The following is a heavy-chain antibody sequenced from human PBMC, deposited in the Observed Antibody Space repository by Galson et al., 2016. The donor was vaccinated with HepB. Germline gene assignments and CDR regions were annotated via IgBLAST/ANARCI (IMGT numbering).Heavy chain of an antibody. D-gene: IGHD3-16*01. V-gene: IGHV3-23*01. J-gene: IGHJ4*02. CDR1: GFSFSISG. CDR3: GKHGGFDY. Sequence: SLRISCAASGFSFSISGMSWVRQTPGRGLEWVSGITGSGDTTHYADSVKGRFIISRDNSKNTLYLFMNDLRAGDTAVYYCGKHGGFDYWGQGALVTVSS. CDR2: ITGSGDTT.